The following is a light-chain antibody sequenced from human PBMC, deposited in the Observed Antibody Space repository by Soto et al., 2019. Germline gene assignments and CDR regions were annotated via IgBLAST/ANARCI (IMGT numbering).Light chain of an antibody. CDR3: QEYNSYSLWT. CDR2: DAS. J-gene: IGKJ1*01. V-gene: IGKV1-5*01. Sequence: DIQMTQSPSTLSASVGDRVTITCRASQSISTLLAWYQQKPGKAPELLISDASSLESGVPSRFSGSGSGAEFTLTISSLQTDDFAAYYWQEYNSYSLWTFGQGTKVEIK. CDR1: QSISTL.